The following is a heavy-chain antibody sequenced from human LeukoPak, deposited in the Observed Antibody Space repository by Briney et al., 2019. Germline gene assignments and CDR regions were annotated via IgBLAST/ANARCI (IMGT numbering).Heavy chain of an antibody. CDR2: ISWNSGSI. D-gene: IGHD3-22*01. V-gene: IGHV3-9*01. CDR3: AKDYYYDSSGYSPFDY. Sequence: PGGSLRLSCAASGFTFDDYAMHWVRQAPGKGLEWVSGISWNSGSIGYADSVKGRFTISRDNAKNSLYLQINSLRAEDTALYYCAKDYYYDSSGYSPFDYWGQGTLVTVSS. J-gene: IGHJ4*02. CDR1: GFTFDDYA.